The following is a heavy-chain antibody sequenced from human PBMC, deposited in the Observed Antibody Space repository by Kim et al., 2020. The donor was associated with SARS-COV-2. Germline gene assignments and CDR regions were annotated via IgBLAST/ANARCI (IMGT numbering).Heavy chain of an antibody. Sequence: ASVKVSCKVSGYTLAELSIHWVRQAPGKGLEWMGGFDPEDGETIYAQKLQGRVTMTEDTSTDTAYMELSSLTSEDTAGYYCATAPANYYERSDYSYYYYYGMDVWGQGTLVTVSS. CDR1: GYTLAELS. CDR3: ATAPANYYERSDYSYYYYYGMDV. J-gene: IGHJ6*02. D-gene: IGHD3-22*01. CDR2: FDPEDGET. V-gene: IGHV1-24*01.